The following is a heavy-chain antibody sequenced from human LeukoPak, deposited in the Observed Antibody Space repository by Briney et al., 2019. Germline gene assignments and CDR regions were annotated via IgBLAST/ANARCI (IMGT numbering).Heavy chain of an antibody. J-gene: IGHJ4*02. Sequence: VQLVESGGDVVQPGRSLRLSCAASGFTFSSHAMNWVRQAPGKGLEWVAVISYDGSNKYYVDSVKGRFTISRDNSKNTLYLQMNSLRAEDTAVYYCARVRLVLRIEMATTDFDYWGQGTLVTVSS. CDR1: GFTFSSHA. CDR3: ARVRLVLRIEMATTDFDY. V-gene: IGHV3-30*04. CDR2: ISYDGSNK. D-gene: IGHD5-24*01.